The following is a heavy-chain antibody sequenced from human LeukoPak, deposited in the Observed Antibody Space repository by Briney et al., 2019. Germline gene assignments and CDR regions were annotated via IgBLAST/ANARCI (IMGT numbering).Heavy chain of an antibody. CDR2: INPDGSGT. CDR1: GFSFSLYW. V-gene: IGHV3-7*01. CDR3: ARLFGGVTTFDY. Sequence: GGSVSLYCAASGFSFSLYWMRWLRQGPGKGLDWVASINPDGSGTSYEESVKGRFTISRDNAQNSLYLQMSSLSAEDTAVYYCARLFGGVTTFDYWGQGTLVTVSS. D-gene: IGHD4-17*01. J-gene: IGHJ4*02.